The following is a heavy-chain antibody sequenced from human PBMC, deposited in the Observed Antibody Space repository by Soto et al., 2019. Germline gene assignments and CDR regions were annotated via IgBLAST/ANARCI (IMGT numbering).Heavy chain of an antibody. D-gene: IGHD6-13*01. CDR2: IIPIFGTA. J-gene: IGHJ6*02. CDR3: ARGRYSSSRRMYYYGMDV. Sequence: QVQLVQSGAEVKKPGSSVKASCKASGGTFSSYAISWVRQAPGQGLEWMGGIIPIFGTANYAQKFQGRVTITADESTSTAYMELSSLRSEDTAVYYCARGRYSSSRRMYYYGMDVWGQGTTVTVSS. V-gene: IGHV1-69*01. CDR1: GGTFSSYA.